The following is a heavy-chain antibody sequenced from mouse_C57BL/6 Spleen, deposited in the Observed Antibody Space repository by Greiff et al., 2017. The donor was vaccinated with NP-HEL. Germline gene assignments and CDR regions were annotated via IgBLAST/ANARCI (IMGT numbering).Heavy chain of an antibody. V-gene: IGHV1-81*01. CDR3: ARRAQGEGLFAY. J-gene: IGHJ3*01. CDR1: GYTFTSSG. Sequence: QVQLKQSGAELARPGASVKLSCKASGYTFTSSGISWVKQRTGQGLEWIGEIYPRSGNTYYNEKFKGKATLTADKSSSKAYMELRSLTSEDSAVYFCARRAQGEGLFAYWGQGTLVTVSA. CDR2: IYPRSGNT. D-gene: IGHD3-2*02.